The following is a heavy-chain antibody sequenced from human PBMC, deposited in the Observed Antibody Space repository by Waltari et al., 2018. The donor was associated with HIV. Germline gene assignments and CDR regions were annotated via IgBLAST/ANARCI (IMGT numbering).Heavy chain of an antibody. CDR3: ARDDYSDNFDY. J-gene: IGHJ4*02. Sequence: EVQLVESGGDLVQPGGSLRLSCVSSGFIFSDFEMNWVRQAPGQGLEWLAYSSRRSSSIKYADSVQGRFTISRDNAKNSLYLQMNSLRAEDTAIYYCARDDYSDNFDYWGQGTLVTVSS. D-gene: IGHD4-17*01. CDR1: GFIFSDFE. V-gene: IGHV3-48*03. CDR2: SSRRSSSI.